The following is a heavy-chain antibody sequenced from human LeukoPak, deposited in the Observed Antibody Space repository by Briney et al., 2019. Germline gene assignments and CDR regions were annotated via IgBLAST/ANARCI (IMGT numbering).Heavy chain of an antibody. CDR2: ISWDGGST. D-gene: IGHD6-13*01. CDR3: AKGHVSDISSSLFSY. CDR1: GFTFDGYA. Sequence: PGGSLRLSCAASGFTFDGYAMHWVRQAPGKGLEWVSLISWDGGSTYYADSVKGRFTISRDNSKNSLYLQMNSLRAEDTALYYCAKGHVSDISSSLFSYWGQGTLVTVSS. V-gene: IGHV3-43D*03. J-gene: IGHJ4*02.